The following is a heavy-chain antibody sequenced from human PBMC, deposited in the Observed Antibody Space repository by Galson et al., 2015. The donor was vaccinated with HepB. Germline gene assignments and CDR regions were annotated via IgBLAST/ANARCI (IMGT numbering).Heavy chain of an antibody. CDR2: MNPNSGNT. Sequence: SVKVSCKASGSTFTSYDINWVRQATGQGLEWMGWMNPNSGNTGYAQKFQGRVTMTRNTSISTAYMELSSLRSEDTAVYYCARGTSRMYYYGMDVWGQGTTVTVSS. CDR3: ARGTSRMYYYGMDV. D-gene: IGHD2-8*01. V-gene: IGHV1-8*01. J-gene: IGHJ6*02. CDR1: GSTFTSYD.